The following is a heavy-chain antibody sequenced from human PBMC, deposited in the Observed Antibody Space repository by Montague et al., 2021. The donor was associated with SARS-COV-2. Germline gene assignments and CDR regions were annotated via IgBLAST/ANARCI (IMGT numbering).Heavy chain of an antibody. CDR3: ARERQDSSGWSTYGYFDL. CDR1: GFTFSSYW. CDR2: IEEDGSEK. V-gene: IGHV3-7*01. Sequence: SLRLSCAASGFTFSSYWMSWVRQAPGKGLEWVANIEEDGSEKYYMDSVKGRFTISRDNAKNSLSLQMNSLRAEDTAVYYCARERQDSSGWSTYGYFDLWGRGTLVTVSS. J-gene: IGHJ2*01. D-gene: IGHD6-19*01.